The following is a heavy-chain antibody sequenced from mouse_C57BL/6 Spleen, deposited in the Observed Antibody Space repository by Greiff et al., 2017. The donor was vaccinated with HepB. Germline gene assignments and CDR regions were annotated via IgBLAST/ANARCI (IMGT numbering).Heavy chain of an antibody. CDR3: ARGSNYDYYAMDY. J-gene: IGHJ4*01. Sequence: VQLQQSGPELVKPGASVKISCKASGYAFSSSWMNWVKQRPGKGLEWIGRIYPGDGDTNYNGKFKGQATLTADKSSSTAYMQLSSLTSADSAVYFCARGSNYDYYAMDYWGQGTAVTVSS. CDR1: GYAFSSSW. D-gene: IGHD2-5*01. V-gene: IGHV1-82*01. CDR2: IYPGDGDT.